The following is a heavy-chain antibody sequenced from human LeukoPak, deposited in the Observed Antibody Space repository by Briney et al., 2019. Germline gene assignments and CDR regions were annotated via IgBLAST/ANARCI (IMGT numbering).Heavy chain of an antibody. CDR2: MYHSGST. CDR1: GYSISSGYY. D-gene: IGHD6-13*01. J-gene: IGHJ6*03. CDR3: ARQGGSSSPYYYYYMDV. V-gene: IGHV4-38-2*01. Sequence: PSETLSLICAVSGYSISSGYYWGWFRQPPGKGLEWIGCMYHSGSTYYNPSLKSRVTISVDTSKNQFSLKLSSVTAADTAVYYCARQGGSSSPYYYYYMDVWGKGTTVTVSS.